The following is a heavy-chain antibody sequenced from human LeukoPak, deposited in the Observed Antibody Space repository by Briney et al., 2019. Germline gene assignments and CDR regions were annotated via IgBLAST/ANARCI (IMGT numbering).Heavy chain of an antibody. V-gene: IGHV3-53*01. CDR1: GFTVSSNY. Sequence: GGSLRLSCAASGFTVSSNYMSWVRQAPGKGLEWVSVIYSGGCTYYADSVKGRFTISRDNSENTLYLQMNSLRVEDTAVYYCAREWRTVDAFDIWGQGTMVTVSS. D-gene: IGHD3-3*01. CDR3: AREWRTVDAFDI. CDR2: IYSGGCT. J-gene: IGHJ3*02.